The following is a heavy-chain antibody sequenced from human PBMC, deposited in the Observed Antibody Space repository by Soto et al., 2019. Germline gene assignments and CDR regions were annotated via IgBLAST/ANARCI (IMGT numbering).Heavy chain of an antibody. J-gene: IGHJ5*02. V-gene: IGHV4-59*02. CDR1: GDSVTGHY. CDR3: ARVVVAAQGGWFDP. CDR2: MHYTGFS. D-gene: IGHD2-15*01. Sequence: SETLSLTCSFSGDSVTGHYLTWIRQSPEKGLEWIGYMHYTGFSHYNPSLKSRLTISVDRSKNQFSLKLTSVTAADTAVYYCARVVVAAQGGWFDPWGQGTLVTVSS.